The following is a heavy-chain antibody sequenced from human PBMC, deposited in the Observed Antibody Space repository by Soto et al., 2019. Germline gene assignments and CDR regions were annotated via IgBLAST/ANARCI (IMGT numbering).Heavy chain of an antibody. Sequence: SQTLSLTCAISGDSVSSNTASWNWIRQSPSRGLEWLGRTYFRSKWYNDYAVSVKSRIIINPDTSNNQFSLQLNSVTPEDTAVYFCAKGDNLGPRTGYAFDPWGQCIMVTVSS. CDR3: AKGDNLGPRTGYAFDP. V-gene: IGHV6-1*01. J-gene: IGHJ5*02. CDR2: TYFRSKWYN. D-gene: IGHD5-12*01. CDR1: GDSVSSNTAS.